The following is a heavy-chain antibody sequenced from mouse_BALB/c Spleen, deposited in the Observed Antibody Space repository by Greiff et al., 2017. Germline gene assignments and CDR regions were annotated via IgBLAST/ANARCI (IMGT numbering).Heavy chain of an antibody. V-gene: IGHV1-69*02. CDR3: ARRDTTGFAY. D-gene: IGHD2-12*01. CDR1: GYTFTSYW. J-gene: IGHJ3*01. CDR2: IDPSDSYT. Sequence: QVQLQQPGAELVKPGASVKLSCKASGYTFTSYWMHWVKQRPGQGLEWIGEIDPSDSYTNYNQKFKGKATLTVDKSSSTAYMQLSSLTSEDSAVYYCARRDTTGFAYWGQGTLVTVSA.